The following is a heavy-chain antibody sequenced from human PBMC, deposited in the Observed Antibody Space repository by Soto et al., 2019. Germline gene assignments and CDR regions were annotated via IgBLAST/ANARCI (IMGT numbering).Heavy chain of an antibody. Sequence: GGSLRLSCAASGFTFSSYGMHWVRQAPGKGLEWVAVIWYDGSNKYYADSVKGRFTISRDNSKKTLYLQMNSLRAEDTAVYYCARDGGDIVATSLSGARDYAHLGPSSTGEKLDYWGQGTLVTVSS. CDR3: ARDGGDIVATSLSGARDYAHLGPSSTGEKLDY. J-gene: IGHJ4*02. CDR2: IWYDGSNK. CDR1: GFTFSSYG. V-gene: IGHV3-33*01. D-gene: IGHD5-12*01.